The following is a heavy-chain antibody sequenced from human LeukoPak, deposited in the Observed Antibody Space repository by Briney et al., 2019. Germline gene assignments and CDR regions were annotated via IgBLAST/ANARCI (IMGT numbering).Heavy chain of an antibody. CDR3: TRDRGGDNYGSLVPGFDP. D-gene: IGHD5-18*01. Sequence: PSETLSLTCGVSGGSLSGYFWHWIRQAPGRGLEWIGEIDQNGVTNYNSSLESRLTMSVDVSKKQFSLKLSSVTAADTAVYYCTRDRGGDNYGSLVPGFDPWGQGTLVTVSS. CDR1: GGSLSGYF. CDR2: IDQNGVT. V-gene: IGHV4-34*01. J-gene: IGHJ5*02.